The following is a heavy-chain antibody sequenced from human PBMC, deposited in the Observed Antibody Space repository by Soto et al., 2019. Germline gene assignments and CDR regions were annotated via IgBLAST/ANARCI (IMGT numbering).Heavy chain of an antibody. V-gene: IGHV1-18*04. CDR2: ISAYNGNT. CDR3: AREIAARYYYYYGMDV. CDR1: GYTFTSYG. J-gene: IGHJ6*02. Sequence: ASVNVSCKASGYTFTSYGISWVRQAPGQGLEWMGWISAYNGNTNYAQKLQGRVTMTTDTSTSTAYMELRSLRSDDTAVYYCAREIAARYYYYYGMDVWGQGTTVTVSS. D-gene: IGHD6-6*01.